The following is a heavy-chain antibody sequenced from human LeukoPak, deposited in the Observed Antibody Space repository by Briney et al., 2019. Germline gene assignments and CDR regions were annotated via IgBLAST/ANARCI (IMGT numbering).Heavy chain of an antibody. CDR1: GGSISSYY. D-gene: IGHD6-13*01. Sequence: PSETLSLTCTVSGGSISSYYWGWIRQPPGKGLEWIGYIYYSGSTNYNPSFKSRLTISVDTSKNQFSLKLSSVTAADTAVYYCARQSSSWYYFDHWGQGTLVTVSS. V-gene: IGHV4-59*08. CDR3: ARQSSSWYYFDH. J-gene: IGHJ4*02. CDR2: IYYSGST.